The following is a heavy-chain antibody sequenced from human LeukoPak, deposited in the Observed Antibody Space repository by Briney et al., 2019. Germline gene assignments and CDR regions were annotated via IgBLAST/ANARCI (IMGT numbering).Heavy chain of an antibody. Sequence: ASVKVSCTASGNTFTDYNMQWVRQTPGQGLEWMGWINCKTGTTDYAEKFQGRVTLTRDTSITTAYLEVRSLRSDDTAVYYCARDVTGDGLGYLVHWGLGTLVTVSS. CDR1: GNTFTDYN. CDR3: ARDVTGDGLGYLVH. J-gene: IGHJ4*01. V-gene: IGHV1-2*02. CDR2: INCKTGTT. D-gene: IGHD7-27*01.